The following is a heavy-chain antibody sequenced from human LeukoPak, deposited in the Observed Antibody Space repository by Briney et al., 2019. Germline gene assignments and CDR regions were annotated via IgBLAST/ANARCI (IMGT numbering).Heavy chain of an antibody. D-gene: IGHD6-19*01. CDR3: ARAAGVAGTPFDY. V-gene: IGHV1-69*13. Sequence: SVKVSCKASGGTFSSYAISWVRQAPGQGLEWMGGIIPIFGTANYAQKFQGRVTITAGESTSTAYMELSSLRSEDTAVYYCARAAGVAGTPFDYWGQGTLVTVSS. CDR1: GGTFSSYA. CDR2: IIPIFGTA. J-gene: IGHJ4*02.